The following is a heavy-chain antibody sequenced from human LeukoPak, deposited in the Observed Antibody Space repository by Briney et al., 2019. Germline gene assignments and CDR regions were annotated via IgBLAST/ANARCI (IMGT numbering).Heavy chain of an antibody. Sequence: SETLSLTCAVYGGSFSGYYWSWIRQPPGKGLEWIGEINHSGSTNYNPSLKSRVTISVDTSKNQFSLKLSSVTAADTAVYCCARGRGKKNYYGSGSYHFDYWGQGTLVTVSS. V-gene: IGHV4-34*01. D-gene: IGHD3-10*01. CDR2: INHSGST. CDR1: GGSFSGYY. CDR3: ARGRGKKNYYGSGSYHFDY. J-gene: IGHJ4*02.